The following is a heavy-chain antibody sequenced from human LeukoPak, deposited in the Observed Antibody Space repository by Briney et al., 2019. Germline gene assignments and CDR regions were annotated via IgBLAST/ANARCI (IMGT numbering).Heavy chain of an antibody. CDR1: GYTFTSYG. D-gene: IGHD2-2*01. CDR3: ARDCSSTSCYLGLDY. Sequence: ASVKVSCKASGYTFTSYGISWVRQAPGQGLEWMGWISAYNGNTNYAQKLQGRVTMTTDTSTSTAYMELRSLRSDDTAVYYCARDCSSTSCYLGLDYWGQGTLATVSS. J-gene: IGHJ4*02. CDR2: ISAYNGNT. V-gene: IGHV1-18*01.